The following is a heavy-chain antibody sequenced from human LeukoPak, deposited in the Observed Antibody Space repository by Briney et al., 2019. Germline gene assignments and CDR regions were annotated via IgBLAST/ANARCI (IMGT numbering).Heavy chain of an antibody. CDR1: GGSISSSNW. CDR3: ARGGTWNVYYYYYYMDV. J-gene: IGHJ6*03. D-gene: IGHD1-1*01. Sequence: PSGTLSLTCAVSGGSISSSNWWSWIRQPPGKGLEWIGEIYHSGSTNYNPSLKSRVTISVDKSKTQFSLKLSSVTAADTAVYYCARGGTWNVYYYYYYMDVWGKGTTVTVSS. V-gene: IGHV4-4*02. CDR2: IYHSGST.